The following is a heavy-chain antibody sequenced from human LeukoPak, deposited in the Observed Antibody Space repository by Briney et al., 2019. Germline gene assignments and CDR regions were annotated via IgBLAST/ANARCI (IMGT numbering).Heavy chain of an antibody. D-gene: IGHD4-17*01. CDR2: IYYSGST. CDR1: GGSISSYY. CDR3: ARQLDYGVNNAAWYFDL. Sequence: SETLSLTCTVSGGSISSYYWSWIRQPPGKGLEWIGYIYYSGSTNYNPSLKSRVTISVDTSKNQFSLKLSSVTAADTAVYYCARQLDYGVNNAAWYFDLWGRGTLVTVSS. V-gene: IGHV4-59*08. J-gene: IGHJ2*01.